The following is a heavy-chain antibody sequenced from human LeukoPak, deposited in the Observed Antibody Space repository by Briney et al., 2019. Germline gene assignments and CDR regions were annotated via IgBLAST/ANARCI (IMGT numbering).Heavy chain of an antibody. CDR3: ARDRDSSSWYNWLDP. Sequence: ASVKVSCKASGYTFTSYNINWVRQATGQGLEWMGWMNPNSGNTGYAQKFQGRVTMTRNTSISTAYMELSSLRSEDTAVYYCARDRDSSSWYNWLDPWGQGTLVTVSS. D-gene: IGHD6-13*01. CDR2: MNPNSGNT. J-gene: IGHJ5*02. V-gene: IGHV1-8*01. CDR1: GYTFTSYN.